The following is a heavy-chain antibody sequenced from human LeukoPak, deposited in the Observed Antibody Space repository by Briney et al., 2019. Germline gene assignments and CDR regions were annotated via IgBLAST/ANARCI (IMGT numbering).Heavy chain of an antibody. CDR2: IYHSGST. Sequence: SETLSLTCTVSGYSISSGYYWGWIRQPPGKGLEWIGNIYHSGSTNYNPSLKSRVTISVDTSKNQFSLKLSSVTAADTAVYYCARGRGYCSSTSCYVEGKFFDYWGQGTLVTVSS. J-gene: IGHJ4*02. CDR1: GYSISSGYY. D-gene: IGHD2-2*01. V-gene: IGHV4-38-2*02. CDR3: ARGRGYCSSTSCYVEGKFFDY.